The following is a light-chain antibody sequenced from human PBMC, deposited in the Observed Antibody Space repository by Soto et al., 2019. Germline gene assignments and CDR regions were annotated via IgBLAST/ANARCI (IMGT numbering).Light chain of an antibody. CDR1: SSDIGRYNY. V-gene: IGLV2-14*01. Sequence: QSALTQPASVSGSPGQSITISCTGTSSDIGRYNYVSWYQHLPGKAPKLIIFEVSNRPSGVSIRFSGSKSGNTASLTISGLQAEDEADYYCTSYRSGSTPVVFGGGTKVTVL. CDR2: EVS. CDR3: TSYRSGSTPVV. J-gene: IGLJ2*01.